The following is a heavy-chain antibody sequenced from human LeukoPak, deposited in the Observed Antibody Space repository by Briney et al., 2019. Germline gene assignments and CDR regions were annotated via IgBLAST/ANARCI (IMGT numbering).Heavy chain of an antibody. V-gene: IGHV1-69*04. CDR2: IIPILGIA. J-gene: IGHJ3*02. CDR3: ARDKFPLQTDDACDI. CDR1: GGTFSSYA. Sequence: SVKVSCKASGGTFSSYAISWVRQPPAQGLEWMGRIIPILGIANYAHKFQGRVTITADKSTSPAYMELSSLRSEGTAVYYCARDKFPLQTDDACDIWGEGTMVSVS. D-gene: IGHD4-11*01.